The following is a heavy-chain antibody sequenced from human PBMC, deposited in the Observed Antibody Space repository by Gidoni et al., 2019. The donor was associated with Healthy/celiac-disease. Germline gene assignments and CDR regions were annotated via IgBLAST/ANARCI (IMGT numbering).Heavy chain of an antibody. J-gene: IGHJ4*02. V-gene: IGHV1-58*01. CDR2: IVVGSGNT. CDR1: GFTFTSSA. CDR3: AADLDRGIAVSY. Sequence: QMQLVQSGPEVKKPGTSVKVSCKASGFTFTSSAVQWVRQARGQRLEWIGWIVVGSGNTNYAQKFQERVTITRDMSTSTAYMELSSLRSEDTAVYYCAADLDRGIAVSYWGQGTLVTVSS. D-gene: IGHD6-19*01.